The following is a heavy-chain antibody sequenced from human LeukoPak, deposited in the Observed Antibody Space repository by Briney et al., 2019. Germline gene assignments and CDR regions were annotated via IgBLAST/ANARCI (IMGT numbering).Heavy chain of an antibody. D-gene: IGHD3-16*01. Sequence: ASVKVSCKASGYTFTNYGINWVRQAPGQRPEWMGWFSTYNGDTNYAQKLKGRVTLTADTLTSTAYMELRTLISAATDTYYCAIGQGVITWGGADVYDVWGQGTTVIVSS. CDR2: FSTYNGDT. CDR1: GYTFTNYG. V-gene: IGHV1-18*01. CDR3: AIGQGVITWGGADVYDV. J-gene: IGHJ3*01.